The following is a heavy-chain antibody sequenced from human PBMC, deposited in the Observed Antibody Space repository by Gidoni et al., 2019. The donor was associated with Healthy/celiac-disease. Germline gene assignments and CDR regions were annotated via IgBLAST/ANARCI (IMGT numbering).Heavy chain of an antibody. CDR3: AREPAEYYYGSGSYLDY. CDR2: ICFSGST. V-gene: IGHV4-39*07. J-gene: IGHJ4*02. CDR1: GGSICSSSYY. D-gene: IGHD3-10*01. Sequence: QLQLQASGPGLAEPSASLALTCTLPGGSICSSSYYWGWIRQPPGKGLEWIGSICFSGSTYYNPSLKSRVTISVDTSKNQFSLRLSSVTAADTAVYYCAREPAEYYYGSGSYLDYWGQGTLVTVSS.